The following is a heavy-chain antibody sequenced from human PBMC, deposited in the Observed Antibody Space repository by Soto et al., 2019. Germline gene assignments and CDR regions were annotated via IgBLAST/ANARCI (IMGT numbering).Heavy chain of an antibody. J-gene: IGHJ2*01. CDR3: ARRNSGWYFDL. V-gene: IGHV3-23*01. D-gene: IGHD4-4*01. Sequence: EVQLLESGGGLVQPGGSLRLSCAASGFTFSSYAMNWVRQAPGKGLEWVSVISGSGDSTYYADSVKGRFTISRDNSKNTLYLQMNSLSAEHTAVYYCARRNSGWYFDLWGRGTLVTVSS. CDR2: ISGSGDST. CDR1: GFTFSSYA.